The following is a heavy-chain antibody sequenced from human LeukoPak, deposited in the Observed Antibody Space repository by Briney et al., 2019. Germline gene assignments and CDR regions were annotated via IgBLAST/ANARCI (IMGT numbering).Heavy chain of an antibody. D-gene: IGHD1-14*01. CDR2: ISSSSSYI. CDR1: GFTYNVYS. J-gene: IGHJ3*02. Sequence: GGSLRLSCTASGFTYNVYSMNWVRQAPGKGLEWVSSISSSSSYIYYADSVKGRFTISRDNAKNSLYLQMNSLRAEDTAVYYCARDRYNDAFDIWGQGTMVTVSS. CDR3: ARDRYNDAFDI. V-gene: IGHV3-21*01.